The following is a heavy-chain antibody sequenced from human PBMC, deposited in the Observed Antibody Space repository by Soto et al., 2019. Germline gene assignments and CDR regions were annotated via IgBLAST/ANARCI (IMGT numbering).Heavy chain of an antibody. Sequence: EVQLVESGGGLVQPGGSLRLSCAASGFTFSDYWMNWLRQAPGKGLEWMANIKEDGSEEYYVDSVRGRFTISRDNAKNSLYLQMNSLRAEDTAVYYCARGTVTPGLDYWGQGTLVTVSS. CDR1: GFTFSDYW. V-gene: IGHV3-7*04. CDR2: IKEDGSEE. D-gene: IGHD4-17*01. J-gene: IGHJ4*02. CDR3: ARGTVTPGLDY.